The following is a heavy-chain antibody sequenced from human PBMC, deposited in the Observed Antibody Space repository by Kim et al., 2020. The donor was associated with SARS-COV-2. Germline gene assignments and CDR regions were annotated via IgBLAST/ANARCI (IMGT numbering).Heavy chain of an antibody. V-gene: IGHV1-2*04. J-gene: IGHJ4*02. Sequence: ASVKVSCKASAHTFSAYYIHWVRQAPGQGLEWMGWINPNSGDTNCAQPFQGWVTLTRDTSVSTAYMEVSRLGYDDTAMYFCARGNPSYDHIWGTYAFTLDSWGQGNLVTVSS. CDR3: ARGNPSYDHIWGTYAFTLDS. D-gene: IGHD3-16*01. CDR1: AHTFSAYY. CDR2: INPNSGDT.